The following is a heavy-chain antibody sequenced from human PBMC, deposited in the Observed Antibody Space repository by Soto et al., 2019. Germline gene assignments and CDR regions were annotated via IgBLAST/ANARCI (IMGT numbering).Heavy chain of an antibody. D-gene: IGHD3-10*01. Sequence: QVQLQESGPGLVKPSETLSLTCTVSGGSISSYHWSWIRQPPGKGLEWIGYISDSGSTNYNPALKSRVTISLDTSTNQFSLKVSSVTAADTAVYYCASGSTTVLDYWGQGTLVTVSS. CDR1: GGSISSYH. CDR2: ISDSGST. V-gene: IGHV4-59*08. J-gene: IGHJ4*02. CDR3: ASGSTTVLDY.